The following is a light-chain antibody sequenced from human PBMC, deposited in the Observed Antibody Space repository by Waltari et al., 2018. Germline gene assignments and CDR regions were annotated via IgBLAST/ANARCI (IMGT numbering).Light chain of an antibody. J-gene: IGKJ1*01. Sequence: EIVMTQTPLSLSVTPGQPASISCRSSQSLLNIDGKTYLYWYVQKPGQPPQLLIHEVSNRCSGVPDRLSGSGSGTDFTLKISRVEAEDVGVYYCMQSTQLPLAFGQGTKVEIK. V-gene: IGKV2D-29*01. CDR1: QSLLNIDGKTY. CDR2: EVS. CDR3: MQSTQLPLA.